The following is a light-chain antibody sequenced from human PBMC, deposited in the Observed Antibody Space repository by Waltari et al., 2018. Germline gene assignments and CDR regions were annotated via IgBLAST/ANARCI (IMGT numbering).Light chain of an antibody. CDR2: DDG. Sequence: SYVLTQPPSVSVAPGPTPRISCHGNTVGRKNGHWYQQKPGQAPVLVVYDDGDRPSGIPERFSGSNSGNTATLTISRVDAGDEADYYCQVWDSGSDHYVFGTVTKVTVL. V-gene: IGLV3-21*02. J-gene: IGLJ1*01. CDR3: QVWDSGSDHYV. CDR1: TVGRKN.